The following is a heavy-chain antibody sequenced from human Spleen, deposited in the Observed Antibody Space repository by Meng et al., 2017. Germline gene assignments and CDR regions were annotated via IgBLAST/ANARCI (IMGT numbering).Heavy chain of an antibody. Sequence: VQLQQGGAGLLTPSQTLSLTCLVSGGSFSDYYWSWIRQPPGKGLEWIGEINHSESTNYNPSLESRATISVDTSQNNLSLKLSSVTAADSAVYYCARGPTTMAHDFDYWGQGTLVTVSS. V-gene: IGHV4-34*01. J-gene: IGHJ4*02. CDR1: GGSFSDYY. CDR3: ARGPTTMAHDFDY. CDR2: INHSEST. D-gene: IGHD4-11*01.